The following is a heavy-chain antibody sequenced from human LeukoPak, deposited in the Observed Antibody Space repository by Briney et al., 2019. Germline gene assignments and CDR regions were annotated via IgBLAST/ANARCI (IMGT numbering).Heavy chain of an antibody. Sequence: PGGSLRLSCAASGFTFSTYWMSWVRQAPGKGLEWVANINQDGSEKYYVDSVKGRLTISRDNAKNSLYLQMNSLRAEDTAVYYCARVEPPYYGSCHKYWGQGTLVTVSS. CDR1: GFTFSTYW. V-gene: IGHV3-7*01. CDR2: INQDGSEK. D-gene: IGHD3-10*01. CDR3: ARVEPPYYGSCHKY. J-gene: IGHJ4*02.